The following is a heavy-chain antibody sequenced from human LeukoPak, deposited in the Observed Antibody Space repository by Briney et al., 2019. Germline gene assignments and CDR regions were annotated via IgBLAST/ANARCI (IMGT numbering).Heavy chain of an antibody. J-gene: IGHJ6*02. CDR3: GRDMNV. Sequence: GGSLRLSCAASGFTFSSYGMHWVRQAPGKGLEWVANINQDGSEKNYVDSVKGRFTISRDNAKNSLSLQMNSVRAEDTAVYYCGRDMNVWGQGTTVIVSS. CDR2: INQDGSEK. CDR1: GFTFSSYG. V-gene: IGHV3-7*01.